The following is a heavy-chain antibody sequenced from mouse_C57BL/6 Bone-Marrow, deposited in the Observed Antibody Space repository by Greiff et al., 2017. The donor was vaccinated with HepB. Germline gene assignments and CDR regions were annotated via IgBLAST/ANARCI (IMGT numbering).Heavy chain of an antibody. CDR2: IDPSDSYT. J-gene: IGHJ3*01. CDR3: ARRYYYGSWFAY. D-gene: IGHD1-1*01. V-gene: IGHV1-59*01. CDR1: GYTFTSYW. Sequence: QVQLQQPGAELVRPGTSVKLSCKASGYTFTSYWMHWVKQRPGQGLEWIGVIDPSDSYTNYNQKFKGKATLTVDPSSSTAYSQLSSLTSEDSAVYYCARRYYYGSWFAYWCQGALVPVSA.